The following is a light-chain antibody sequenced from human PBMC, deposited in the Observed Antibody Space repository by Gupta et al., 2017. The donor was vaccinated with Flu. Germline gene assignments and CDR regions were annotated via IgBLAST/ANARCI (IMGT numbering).Light chain of an antibody. CDR1: QSVSNY. CDR3: QQRSDWLS. CDR2: DAS. J-gene: IGKJ4*01. Sequence: SPATLSLSPGESATRSCRASQSVSNYLAWYQQKPGQAPRLLIYDASNRATGISARFSGSGSGTDFTLTSSSLEPEDFAVYYCQQRSDWLSFGGGTKVEIK. V-gene: IGKV3-11*01.